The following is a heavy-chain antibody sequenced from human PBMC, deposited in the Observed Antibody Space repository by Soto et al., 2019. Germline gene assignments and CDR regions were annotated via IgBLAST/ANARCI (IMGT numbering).Heavy chain of an antibody. J-gene: IGHJ3*02. V-gene: IGHV3-49*03. D-gene: IGHD2-15*01. CDR3: TRMPPNIYCRGGSCSAFDI. CDR1: GFAFADYA. Sequence: EVQLVESGGGLVQPGRSLRLSCAASGFAFADYAMIWFRQSPGRGLECLGFITSRRYGGTAESAASVRGRFTISRDDSQSVAYLQMNSLKTDDTGIYYCTRMPPNIYCRGGSCSAFDIWGQGTTVTVSS. CDR2: ITSRRYGGTA.